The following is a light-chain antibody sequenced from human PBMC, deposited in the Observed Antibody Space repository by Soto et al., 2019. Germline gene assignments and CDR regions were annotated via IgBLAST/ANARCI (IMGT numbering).Light chain of an antibody. Sequence: DIQMTQSPSSLSASVGDRVTITCRASQGISRSLAWYQQKPGKVPKVLIYAASTLQSGVPSRFSGSGSGTEFSLTISNLQPEDVATYYCQKYDSAPETFGQGTKVEIK. CDR1: QGISRS. CDR3: QKYDSAPET. J-gene: IGKJ1*01. V-gene: IGKV1-27*01. CDR2: AAS.